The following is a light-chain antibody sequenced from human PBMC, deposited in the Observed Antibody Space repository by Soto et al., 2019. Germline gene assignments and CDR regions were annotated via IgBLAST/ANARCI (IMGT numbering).Light chain of an antibody. J-gene: IGKJ1*01. V-gene: IGKV1-39*01. CDR3: QQTYSTPWT. CDR1: QDIDRY. CDR2: ATS. Sequence: DIQMTQSPSSLSAFAGGRVTITCRASQDIDRYLNWYQQRPGKAPKLLIYATSSLQSGVPSRFSGGGSGPDFSLTITNLQPEDFATYFCQQTYSTPWTFGQGTKVEI.